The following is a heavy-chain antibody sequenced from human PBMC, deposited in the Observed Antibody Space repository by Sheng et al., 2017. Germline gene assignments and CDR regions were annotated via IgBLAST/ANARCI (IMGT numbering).Heavy chain of an antibody. D-gene: IGHD2-2*01. J-gene: IGHJ5*02. V-gene: IGHV1-69*08. Sequence: QVQLVQSGAEVKKPGSSVKVSCKASGGTFSSYTISWVRQAPGQGLEWMGRIIPILGIANYAQKFQGRVTITADKSTSTAYMELSSLRSEDTAVYYCARDTCPGLSSTSCYDLYNWFDPWGQGTLVTVSS. CDR2: IIPILGIA. CDR3: ARDTCPGLSSTSCYDLYNWFDP. CDR1: GGTFSSYT.